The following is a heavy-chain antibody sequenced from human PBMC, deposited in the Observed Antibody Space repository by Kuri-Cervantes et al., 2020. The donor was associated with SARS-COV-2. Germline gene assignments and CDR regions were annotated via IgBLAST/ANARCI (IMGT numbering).Heavy chain of an antibody. V-gene: IGHV1-24*01. CDR3: ATVGLGRWYFDL. CDR1: GYSFTELS. Sequence: ASVKVSCKVSGYSFTELSIHWVRQAPGKGLEWMGGHDTEDDEIIYAQKFQGGVTMTEDTSTDTAYMELSSLRSEDTAVYYCATVGLGRWYFDLWGRGTLVTVSS. J-gene: IGHJ2*01. D-gene: IGHD7-27*01. CDR2: HDTEDDEI.